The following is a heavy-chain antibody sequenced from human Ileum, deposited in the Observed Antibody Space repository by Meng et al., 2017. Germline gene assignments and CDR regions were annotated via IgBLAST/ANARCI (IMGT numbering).Heavy chain of an antibody. V-gene: IGHV4-4*02. D-gene: IGHD3-10*02. CDR1: GGSIESNNW. CDR3: ARADYVRYFDL. J-gene: IGHJ2*01. Sequence: VQLQESVPGLVKPSETLSLTCAVYGGSIESNNWWTWIRQPPGQGLEWIGEVYHSGSTHYNPSLQSRVTISIDNSKNRFSLSLNSVTAADMAIYYCARADYVRYFDLWGRGTLVTVSS. CDR2: VYHSGST.